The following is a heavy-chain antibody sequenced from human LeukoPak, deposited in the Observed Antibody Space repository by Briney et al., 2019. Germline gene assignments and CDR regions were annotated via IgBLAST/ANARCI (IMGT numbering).Heavy chain of an antibody. CDR1: GGSISGYY. V-gene: IGHV4-59*12. CDR3: ARDWFQQGIQLWLRSNWFDP. CDR2: IYHSGST. Sequence: PSETLSLTCTVSGGSISGYYWSWIRQPPGKGLEWIGYIYHSGSTNYNPSLKSRVTISVDTSKNQSSLKLSSVTAADTAVYYCARDWFQQGIQLWLRSNWFDPWGQGTLVTVSS. D-gene: IGHD5-18*01. J-gene: IGHJ5*02.